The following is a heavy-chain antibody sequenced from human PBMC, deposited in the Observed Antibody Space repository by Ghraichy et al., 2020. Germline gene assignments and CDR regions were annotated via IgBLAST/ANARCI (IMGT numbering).Heavy chain of an antibody. V-gene: IGHV3-7*03. CDR2: IKEDGSEK. CDR3: ARDLGWCSGGNCYTVYDY. D-gene: IGHD2-15*01. Sequence: LSLTCAASGFTFSNYWMSWVHQAPGKGLEWVAHIKEDGSEKYFMDSVKGRFTISRDNAKNLLYLQMNSLGAEDAALYYCARDLGWCSGGNCYTVYDYWGQGTLVTVSS. J-gene: IGHJ4*02. CDR1: GFTFSNYW.